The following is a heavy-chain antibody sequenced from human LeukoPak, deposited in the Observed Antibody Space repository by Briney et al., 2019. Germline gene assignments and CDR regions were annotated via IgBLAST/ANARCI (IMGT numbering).Heavy chain of an antibody. CDR3: ARGPPGGQFDP. CDR1: GGSISSYY. CDR2: IYYSGST. V-gene: IGHV4-59*01. D-gene: IGHD3-10*01. Sequence: PSETLSLTCTVSGGSISSYYWSWIRQPPGKGLEWIGYIYYSGSTNYNPSPKSRVTMSVDTSKNQFSLRLSSVTAADTAVYYCARGPPGGQFDPWGQGTLVTVSS. J-gene: IGHJ5*02.